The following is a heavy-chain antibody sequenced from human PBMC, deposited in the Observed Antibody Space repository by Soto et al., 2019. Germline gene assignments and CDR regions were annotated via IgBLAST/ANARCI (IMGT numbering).Heavy chain of an antibody. J-gene: IGHJ6*02. CDR1: GGTFSSYA. CDR3: ASAGYYDSSGYYHGMDV. D-gene: IGHD3-22*01. V-gene: IGHV1-69*01. CDR2: IIPIFGTA. Sequence: QVQLVQSGAEVKKPGSSVKVSCTASGGTFSSYAISWVRQAPGQGLEWMGGIIPIFGTANYAQKFQGRVTITADESTSTAYMELSSLRSEDTAVYYCASAGYYDSSGYYHGMDVWGQGTTVTVSS.